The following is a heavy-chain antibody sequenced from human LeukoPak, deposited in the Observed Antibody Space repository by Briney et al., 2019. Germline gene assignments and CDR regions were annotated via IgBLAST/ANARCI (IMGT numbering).Heavy chain of an antibody. CDR3: ARASSSPYTAYYYYGMDV. CDR1: GGTFSSYA. CDR2: IIPIFGTA. Sequence: SVKVSCKASGGTFSSYAISWVRQAPGQGLEWMGGIIPIFGTANYAQKFQGRVTITADEPTSTAYMELSSLRSEDTAVYYCARASSSPYTAYYYYGMDVWGQGTTVTVSS. J-gene: IGHJ6*02. V-gene: IGHV1-69*13. D-gene: IGHD6-13*01.